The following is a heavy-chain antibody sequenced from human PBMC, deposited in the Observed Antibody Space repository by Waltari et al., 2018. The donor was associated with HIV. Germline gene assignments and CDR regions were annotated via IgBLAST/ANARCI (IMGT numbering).Heavy chain of an antibody. CDR3: VRAAIYSRGCFDY. Sequence: QVQLVQSGAEVKKTGASVKVSCTASGYTFTSYDINWVRQATGQGLEWMRWMNPNSGDTGYAQKFQGRSTMTSNTSISTVYMELSSLTSEETAVYYCVRAAIYSRGCFDYWGQGTLVTVSS. CDR1: GYTFTSYD. CDR2: MNPNSGDT. D-gene: IGHD6-19*01. V-gene: IGHV1-8*01. J-gene: IGHJ4*02.